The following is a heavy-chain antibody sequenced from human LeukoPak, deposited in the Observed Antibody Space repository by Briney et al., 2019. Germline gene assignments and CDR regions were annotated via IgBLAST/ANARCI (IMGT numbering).Heavy chain of an antibody. CDR1: GFTFSSYS. Sequence: TGGSLRLSCAASGFTFSSYSMNWVRQAPGKGLEWVSSISSSSSYIYYADSVKGRFTISRDNAKNSLYLQMNSLRAEDTAVYYCARGRIGTGTRRHWFDPWGQGTLVTVSS. J-gene: IGHJ5*02. V-gene: IGHV3-21*01. CDR3: ARGRIGTGTRRHWFDP. CDR2: ISSSSSYI. D-gene: IGHD1-1*01.